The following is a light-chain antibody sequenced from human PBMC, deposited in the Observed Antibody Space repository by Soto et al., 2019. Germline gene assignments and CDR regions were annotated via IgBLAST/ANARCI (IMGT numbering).Light chain of an antibody. Sequence: DIQMTQSPSTLSASMGDRVTITCRASQSITTFLAWYQQKPGKAPQILIYDASKLEPGVPSRLSGGGSGTEFTLTISSLQPDDFATYYCHQYSTYPLTFGGGTKVDIK. CDR1: QSITTF. J-gene: IGKJ4*01. CDR2: DAS. V-gene: IGKV1-5*01. CDR3: HQYSTYPLT.